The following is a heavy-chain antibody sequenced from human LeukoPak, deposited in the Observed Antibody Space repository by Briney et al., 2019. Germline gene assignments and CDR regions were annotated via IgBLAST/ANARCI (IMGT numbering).Heavy chain of an antibody. CDR2: IYHSGST. J-gene: IGHJ4*02. D-gene: IGHD2-2*01. V-gene: IGHV4-4*02. CDR3: ARLVGGFGPTYSFDF. Sequence: SETLSLTCAVSGGSISSSNWWSWVRQPPGEGLEWIGEIYHSGSTNYNPSLKSRVTISVDKSKNQFSLKLSSVTAADTAIYYCARLVGGFGPTYSFDFWGQGTLVTVSS. CDR1: GGSISSSNW.